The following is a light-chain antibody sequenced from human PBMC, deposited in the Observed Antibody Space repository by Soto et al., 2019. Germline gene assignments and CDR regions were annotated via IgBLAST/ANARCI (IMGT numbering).Light chain of an antibody. CDR1: QSVGNNY. CDR2: NTS. J-gene: IGKJ2*01. CDR3: QQYANSPQA. Sequence: EIVLTQSPGTLSLSPGERATLSCRSSQSVGNNYLAWFQQKPGQAPRLLIYNTSNRAAGIPDRFSGSGSGTDFPLTISRLEPEDFVVYYCQQYANSPQAVGQGTKVEIK. V-gene: IGKV3-20*01.